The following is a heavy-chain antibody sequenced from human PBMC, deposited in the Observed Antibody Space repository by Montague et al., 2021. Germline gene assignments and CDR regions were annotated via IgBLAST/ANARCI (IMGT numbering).Heavy chain of an antibody. Sequence: SETLSLTSTVTGGSISDFYWGWIRQSPEKGLEWIGFIYDSGTTNYNPSLKVRVTISAATSMNQFSLNLRSVTAADTAVYFCARRVGIRAPFDYWGQGTLVTVSS. J-gene: IGHJ4*02. CDR3: ARRVGIRAPFDY. CDR1: GGSISDFY. CDR2: IYDSGTT. V-gene: IGHV4-59*08. D-gene: IGHD7-27*01.